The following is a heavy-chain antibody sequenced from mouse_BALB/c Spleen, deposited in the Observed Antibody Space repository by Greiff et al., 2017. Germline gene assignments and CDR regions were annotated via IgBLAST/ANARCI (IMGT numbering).Heavy chain of an antibody. V-gene: IGHV5-6-2*01. Sequence: EVKLMESGGGLVKLGGSLKLSCAASGFTFSSYYMSWVRQTPEKRLELVAAINSNGGSTYYPDTVKGRFTISRDNAKNTLYLQMSSLKSEDTALYYCARRGPEGNFDYWGQGTTLTVSS. CDR3: ARRGPEGNFDY. CDR1: GFTFSSYY. D-gene: IGHD3-3*01. J-gene: IGHJ2*01. CDR2: INSNGGST.